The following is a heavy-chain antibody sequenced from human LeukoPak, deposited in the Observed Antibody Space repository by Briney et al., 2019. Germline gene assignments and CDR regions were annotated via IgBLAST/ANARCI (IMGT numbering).Heavy chain of an antibody. J-gene: IGHJ4*02. V-gene: IGHV3-49*04. CDR1: GFTFSSYA. Sequence: GGSLRLSCAASGFTFSSYAMSWVRQASGRGLEWVGFIRSKADGGTTEYAASVKGRFTISRDDSKNVAYLQINNLRAEDTALYYCARDDRPSGHDFDYWGQGTLVTVSS. D-gene: IGHD6-6*01. CDR3: ARDDRPSGHDFDY. CDR2: IRSKADGGTT.